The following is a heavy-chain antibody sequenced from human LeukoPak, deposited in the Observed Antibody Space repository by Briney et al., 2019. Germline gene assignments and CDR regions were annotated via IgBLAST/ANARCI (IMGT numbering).Heavy chain of an antibody. J-gene: IGHJ5*02. V-gene: IGHV4-38-2*02. CDR1: GYSISTGYY. CDR2: IYYSGST. Sequence: SETLSLTCTVSGYSISTGYYWDWIRQPPGKGLEWIGSIYYSGSTYYNPSLKSRVTISVDTSKNQFSLKLSSVTAADTAVYYCARDPGLYGYKIGQGHNWFDPWGQGTLVTVSS. D-gene: IGHD5-18*01. CDR3: ARDPGLYGYKIGQGHNWFDP.